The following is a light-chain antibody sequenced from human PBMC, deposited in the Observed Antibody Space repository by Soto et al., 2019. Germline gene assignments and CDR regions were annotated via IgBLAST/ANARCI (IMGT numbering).Light chain of an antibody. CDR3: QKSISAPLT. CDR2: AAS. CDR1: QSISSY. Sequence: DIQMTQSPSSLSASVGDRVTITCRASQSISSYLNWYQQKPGKAPKLLIYAASSLQSGVPSRFSGSGSGTDFTLPIAGLQPEDSASYFCQKSISAPLTFGGGAKVEIK. V-gene: IGKV1-39*01. J-gene: IGKJ4*01.